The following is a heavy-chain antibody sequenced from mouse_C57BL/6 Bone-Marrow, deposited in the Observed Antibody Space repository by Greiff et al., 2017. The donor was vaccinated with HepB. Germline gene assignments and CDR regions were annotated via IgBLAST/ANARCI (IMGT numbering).Heavy chain of an antibody. D-gene: IGHD1-1*02. CDR1: GYTFTDHT. CDR3: ASPGGGSYVRFAY. CDR2: IYPREGST. V-gene: IGHV1-78*01. Sequence: QVQLQQSDAELVKPGASVKIFCKVFGYTFTDHTIHWMKPRPEQGLEWIGYIYPREGSTKYNEKFKGKVTLTADKYSSTAYMQLNSLTSEEYAVYFCASPGGGSYVRFAYWDQGTLVTVTA. J-gene: IGHJ3*01.